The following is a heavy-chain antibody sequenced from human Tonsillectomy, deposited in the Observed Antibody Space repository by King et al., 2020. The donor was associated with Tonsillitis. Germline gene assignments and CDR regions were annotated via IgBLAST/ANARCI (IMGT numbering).Heavy chain of an antibody. Sequence: LQLQESGPGLVKPSETLSLTCTVSGGSISSSSYYWGWIRQPPGKGREWIGNIYYIGSTYYNPSLKSRVTISVETSKNQFSLKLSSVTAADTAVYYCASLNYFDRSGYGYYFDYWGQGTLVTVSS. J-gene: IGHJ4*02. V-gene: IGHV4-39*01. CDR1: GGSISSSSYY. CDR2: IYYIGST. CDR3: ASLNYFDRSGYGYYFDY. D-gene: IGHD3-22*01.